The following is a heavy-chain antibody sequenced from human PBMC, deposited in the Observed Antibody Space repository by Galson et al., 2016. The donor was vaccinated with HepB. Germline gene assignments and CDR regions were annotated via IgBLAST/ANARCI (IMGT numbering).Heavy chain of an antibody. CDR2: IYSGGST. CDR1: GFIVSSNY. CDR3: ARVQWDLLVGGGIFFDS. D-gene: IGHD1-26*01. Sequence: SLRLSCAASGFIVSSNYMSWVRQAPGKGLEWVSVIYSGGSTYYADSVKGRFTISRDNSKNTLYLQMNSLRAEDTAVYYCARVQWDLLVGGGIFFDSWGRGILVTVSS. J-gene: IGHJ4*02. V-gene: IGHV3-53*01.